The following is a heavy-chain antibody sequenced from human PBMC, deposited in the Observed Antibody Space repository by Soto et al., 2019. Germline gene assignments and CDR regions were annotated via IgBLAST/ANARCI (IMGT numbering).Heavy chain of an antibody. CDR3: ARVVRDCSSTSCVYYYYGMDV. Sequence: QVQLVQSGAEVKKPGSSVKVSCKASGGTFSSYAISWVRQAPGQGLEWMGGIIPIFGTANYAQKFQGRVTITADESTSTAYMELSSLRSEATAVYYCARVVRDCSSTSCVYYYYGMDVWGQGTTVTVSS. CDR1: GGTFSSYA. V-gene: IGHV1-69*01. CDR2: IIPIFGTA. J-gene: IGHJ6*02. D-gene: IGHD2-2*01.